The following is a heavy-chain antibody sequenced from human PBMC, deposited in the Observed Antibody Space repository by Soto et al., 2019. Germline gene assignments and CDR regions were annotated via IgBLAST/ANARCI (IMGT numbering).Heavy chain of an antibody. Sequence: QVQLVQSGAEVKKPGASVKVSFKASEYTFTSFDINWVRQATGQGLEWMGWMNPNSGNTGYAQKFQGRVTMTRNTSISTAYMELSSLRSEDTAVYSCARERSSGWYVDYWGQGTLVTVFS. D-gene: IGHD6-19*01. V-gene: IGHV1-8*01. CDR1: EYTFTSFD. CDR2: MNPNSGNT. J-gene: IGHJ4*02. CDR3: ARERSSGWYVDY.